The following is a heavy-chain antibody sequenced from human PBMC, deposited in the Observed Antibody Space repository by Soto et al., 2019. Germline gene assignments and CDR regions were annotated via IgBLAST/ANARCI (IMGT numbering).Heavy chain of an antibody. CDR3: TRSTYGYGNFEY. CDR2: SRDKIRRYTT. Sequence: EMQVVESGGGLVQPGGSLRLSCAASGFTSSDHYLDWVRQAPGKGLEWVARSRDKIRRYTTEYAASVRGRFVISRDESRNSVYLQMSSLKTEDTAVYYCTRSTYGYGNFEYWGLGTLVTVSS. CDR1: GFTSSDHY. D-gene: IGHD5-12*01. J-gene: IGHJ4*02. V-gene: IGHV3-72*01.